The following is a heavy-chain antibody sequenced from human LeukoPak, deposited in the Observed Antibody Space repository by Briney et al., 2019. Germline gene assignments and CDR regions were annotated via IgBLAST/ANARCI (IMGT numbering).Heavy chain of an antibody. Sequence: SETLSLTWTVSGDSVSSGTYYWSWIRQPPGKGLEWIGYIYYSGSTNYNPSLKSRVTISVDTSKNQFSLKLTSVTAADTAVYYCAKGGSTNFYYGDVWGQGTTVTVSS. CDR1: GDSVSSGTYY. V-gene: IGHV4-61*01. J-gene: IGHJ6*02. CDR3: AKGGSTNFYYGDV. D-gene: IGHD2/OR15-2a*01. CDR2: IYYSGST.